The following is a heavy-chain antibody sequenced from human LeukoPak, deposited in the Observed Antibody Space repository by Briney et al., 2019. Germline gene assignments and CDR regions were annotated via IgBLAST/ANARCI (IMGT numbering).Heavy chain of an antibody. CDR1: GGSFSGYY. CDR2: ISADAATV. CDR3: ARMYSSGYYGDYFDY. Sequence: LSLTCPVYGGSFSGYYWSWIRQPPGKGLEWISYISADAATVKYADSVEGRFTVSRDNTQNSIYLEMSSLRVDDTAVYYCARMYSSGYYGDYFDYWGQGNLVSVSS. J-gene: IGHJ4*02. D-gene: IGHD5-12*01. V-gene: IGHV3-11*04.